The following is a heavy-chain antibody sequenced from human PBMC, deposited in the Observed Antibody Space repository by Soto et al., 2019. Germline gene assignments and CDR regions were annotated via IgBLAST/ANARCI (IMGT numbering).Heavy chain of an antibody. Sequence: QVQLVESGGGVVQSGRSLRLSCAASGFTFCSYAMHWVRQAPGKGLEWVAIISYDARNKYYADSVKGRFTISRDSSKNTLYLQMNSLRADDTAVYYCARGYSSSSAAFDYWGQGTLVTVSS. J-gene: IGHJ4*02. D-gene: IGHD6-13*01. CDR2: ISYDARNK. V-gene: IGHV3-30*04. CDR1: GFTFCSYA. CDR3: ARGYSSSSAAFDY.